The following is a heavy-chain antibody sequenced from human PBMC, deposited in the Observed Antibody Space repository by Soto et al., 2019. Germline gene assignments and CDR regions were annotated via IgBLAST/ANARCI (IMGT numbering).Heavy chain of an antibody. Sequence: QVQLVESGGGVVQPGRSLRLSCAASGFTFSSYGMHWVRQAPGKGLEWVAVISYDGSNKYYADSVKGRFTISRDNSKSMLYLQMNSLRAEDTAVYYCAKDTVWVTTRLGGYVDLWGRGTLVTVSS. CDR2: ISYDGSNK. CDR1: GFTFSSYG. J-gene: IGHJ2*01. V-gene: IGHV3-30*18. D-gene: IGHD3-16*01. CDR3: AKDTVWVTTRLGGYVDL.